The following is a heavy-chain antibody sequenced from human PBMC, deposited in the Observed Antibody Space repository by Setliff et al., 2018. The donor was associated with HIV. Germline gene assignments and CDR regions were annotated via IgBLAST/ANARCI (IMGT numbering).Heavy chain of an antibody. D-gene: IGHD2-8*01. J-gene: IGHJ3*01. CDR1: GFIFRNSW. Sequence: PGGSLRLSCTTSGFIFRNSWMSWVRQAPGKGLECVANINQDGSEKYHVDPVKGRFTISRDKADNSVYLQMNSLRVEDTAIYYCTMGDAFDVWGQGTMVTVSS. CDR2: INQDGSEK. CDR3: TMGDAFDV. V-gene: IGHV3-7*01.